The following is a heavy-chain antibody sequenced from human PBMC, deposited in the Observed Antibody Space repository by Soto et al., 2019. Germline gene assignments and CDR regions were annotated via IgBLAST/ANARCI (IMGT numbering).Heavy chain of an antibody. Sequence: QVQLQESGPGLVKPSQTLSLTCTVSGGSISSGGYYWSWIRQHPGKGLEWIGYIHYSGSTYYNPSLKSRITIPRDTSKNPFSLKLSSVTAADTAVYYCARVAHYYDSSGYPGSLDYWGQGTLVTVSS. CDR2: IHYSGST. V-gene: IGHV4-31*03. D-gene: IGHD3-22*01. J-gene: IGHJ4*02. CDR1: GGSISSGGYY. CDR3: ARVAHYYDSSGYPGSLDY.